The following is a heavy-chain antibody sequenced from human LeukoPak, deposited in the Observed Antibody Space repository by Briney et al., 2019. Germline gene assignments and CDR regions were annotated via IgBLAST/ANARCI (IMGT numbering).Heavy chain of an antibody. V-gene: IGHV3-30*06. CDR2: ISYDGSNQ. D-gene: IGHD5-12*01. CDR3: ARRGGSGYDWADGFDI. J-gene: IGHJ3*02. Sequence: GGSLRLSCAATGFTFSSNGMHWVHQAPGNRLEWVAVISYDGSNQYYTDSLKGRFTISRGNSKNTLYLQMNSLRAEDTAVYYCARRGGSGYDWADGFDIWGQGTRVTVSS. CDR1: GFTFSSNG.